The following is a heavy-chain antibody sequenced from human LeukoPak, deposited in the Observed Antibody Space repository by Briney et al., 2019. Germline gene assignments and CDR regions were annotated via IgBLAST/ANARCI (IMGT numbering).Heavy chain of an antibody. V-gene: IGHV4-34*01. Sequence: SETLSPTCAVYGGSSSGYYWSWIRQPPGKGLEWIGEINHSGSTNYNPSLKSRVTISVDTSKNQFSLKLSSVTAADTAVYYCASISSGGTKIMDYWGQGTLVTVSS. D-gene: IGHD2-8*01. J-gene: IGHJ4*02. CDR3: ASISSGGTKIMDY. CDR2: INHSGST. CDR1: GGSSSGYY.